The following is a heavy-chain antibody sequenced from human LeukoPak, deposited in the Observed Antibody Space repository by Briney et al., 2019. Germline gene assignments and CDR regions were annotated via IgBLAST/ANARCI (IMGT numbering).Heavy chain of an antibody. V-gene: IGHV1-24*01. CDR2: FAPEDGET. J-gene: IGHJ3*02. CDR3: ATKWMNFDWLLSVAFDI. Sequence: ASVKVSCKVSGYTLNELSMHWVRQAPGKGLEWMGGFAPEDGETIYAQKFQGRVTMTEDTSTDTAYMELSSLRSEDTAVYYCATKWMNFDWLLSVAFDIWGRGTVVTVSS. D-gene: IGHD3-9*01. CDR1: GYTLNELS.